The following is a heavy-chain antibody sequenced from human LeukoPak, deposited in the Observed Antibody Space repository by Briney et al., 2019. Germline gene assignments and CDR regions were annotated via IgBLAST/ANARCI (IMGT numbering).Heavy chain of an antibody. V-gene: IGHV4-39*07. CDR2: INYNWRT. Sequence: SETLSLTCTISDDSISSNRYFWARIRQPPGGGLEWIASINYNWRTYYNPSLKSRLTISIDTAKRQFSLKLTSVTAADTALYYCARDIDDVGALLDFWGQGTLVTVSS. D-gene: IGHD1-26*01. CDR3: ARDIDDVGALLDF. J-gene: IGHJ4*02. CDR1: DDSISSNRYF.